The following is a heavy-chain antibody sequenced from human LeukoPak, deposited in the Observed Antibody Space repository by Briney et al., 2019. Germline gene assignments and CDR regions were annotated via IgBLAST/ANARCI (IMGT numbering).Heavy chain of an antibody. Sequence: GKSLRLSCAASGFPFSTYGMHWVRQAPGKGLEWVAVIWYDGSNKYYADSVKGRFTISRDNSKNTLYLQMSSLRAEDTAVYYCAREEGYCSCPDYWGQGTLVTVSS. J-gene: IGHJ4*02. D-gene: IGHD2-15*01. CDR2: IWYDGSNK. CDR1: GFPFSTYG. V-gene: IGHV3-33*01. CDR3: AREEGYCSCPDY.